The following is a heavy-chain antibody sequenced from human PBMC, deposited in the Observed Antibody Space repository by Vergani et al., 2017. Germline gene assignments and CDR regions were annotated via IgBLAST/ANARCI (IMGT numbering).Heavy chain of an antibody. J-gene: IGHJ6*02. CDR3: AKARDPNCKGGNCYSYYYGLDL. V-gene: IGHV3-23*01. CDR2: ISGSGGNT. D-gene: IGHD4-23*01. Sequence: EVQLLESGGGLVQPGGSLGLSCGASGFTFSSYAMTWVRLAPGKGLQWVSAISGSGGNTFYTDSVKGRFTISRDNSKDTLYLQMNSLRVEDTAIYYCAKARDPNCKGGNCYSYYYGLDLWGQGTTVTVSS. CDR1: GFTFSSYA.